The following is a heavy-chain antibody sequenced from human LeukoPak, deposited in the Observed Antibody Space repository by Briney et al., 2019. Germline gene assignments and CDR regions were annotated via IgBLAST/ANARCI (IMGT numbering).Heavy chain of an antibody. Sequence: TGGSLRLSCAASGFTFSNYAMSWVRQAPGKGREWGSAIVGSGGSTYYADSVKGRFTISRHNPKNTLYLQMNSLRAEDTAVYYCAKWGDYDILTGYYDSDYWGQGTLVTVSS. J-gene: IGHJ4*02. CDR3: AKWGDYDILTGYYDSDY. V-gene: IGHV3-23*01. CDR2: IVGSGGST. CDR1: GFTFSNYA. D-gene: IGHD3-9*01.